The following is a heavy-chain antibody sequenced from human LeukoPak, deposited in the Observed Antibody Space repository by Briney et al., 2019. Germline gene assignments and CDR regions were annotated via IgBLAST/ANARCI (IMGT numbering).Heavy chain of an antibody. D-gene: IGHD2-15*01. CDR2: ISTGSGII. Sequence: GGSLRLSCAASGFSFSSHSMNWVRQAPGKGLEWVSYISTGSGIIYYADSVKGRFTISRDDAKNSLYLQMSSLRAEDTAVYYCARYCSPPSRALLGYNWFDPWGQGTLVTVSS. J-gene: IGHJ5*02. CDR1: GFSFSSHS. CDR3: ARYCSPPSRALLGYNWFDP. V-gene: IGHV3-48*01.